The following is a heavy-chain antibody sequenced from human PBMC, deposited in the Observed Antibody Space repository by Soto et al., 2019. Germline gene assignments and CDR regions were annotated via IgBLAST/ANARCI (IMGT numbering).Heavy chain of an antibody. Sequence: QVQLQESGPGLVKPSQNLSLTCTVSGGSFSSGDYYWSWVRRHPGMGLEWIGYISYRGTPYYNPSLKSRLTISVDASKNQFSLRLSSVTAADTAVYYCARVSATGTRWFDPWGQGTLVTVSS. J-gene: IGHJ5*02. D-gene: IGHD6-13*01. CDR3: ARVSATGTRWFDP. CDR1: GGSFSSGDYY. CDR2: ISYRGTP. V-gene: IGHV4-31*03.